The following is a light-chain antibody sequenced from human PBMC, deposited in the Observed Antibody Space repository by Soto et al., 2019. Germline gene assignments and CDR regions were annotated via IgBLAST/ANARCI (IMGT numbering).Light chain of an antibody. Sequence: DIQMTQSPSTLSASLGDRVTTTCRASQSISSWLAWYQQKPGKAPKLLIYDASSLESGVPSRFSGSGSGTEFTLTISSLQPDDFATYYCQQYNSYLWTFGQGTKVDIK. CDR2: DAS. CDR3: QQYNSYLWT. J-gene: IGKJ1*01. V-gene: IGKV1-5*01. CDR1: QSISSW.